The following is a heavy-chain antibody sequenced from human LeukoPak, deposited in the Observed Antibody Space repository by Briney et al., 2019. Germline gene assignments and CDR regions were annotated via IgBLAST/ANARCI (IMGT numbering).Heavy chain of an antibody. J-gene: IGHJ4*02. CDR3: ARALY. V-gene: IGHV3-53*01. Sequence: GGSLRLSCAASGFTFSRSDMAWVRQAPGKGLEWVSVIYSGGSTYYADSVKGRFTISRDNSKNTLYLQMNSLRAEDTAVYYCARALYWGQGTLVTVSS. CDR1: GFTFSRSD. CDR2: IYSGGST.